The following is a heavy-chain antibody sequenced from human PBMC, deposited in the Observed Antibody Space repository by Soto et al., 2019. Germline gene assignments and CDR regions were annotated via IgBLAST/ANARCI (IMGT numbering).Heavy chain of an antibody. V-gene: IGHV4-34*01. J-gene: IGHJ2*01. CDR1: GGSFSGYY. CDR3: ARWLRLSPWYFDL. CDR2: INHSGST. Sequence: QVQLQQWGAGLLKPSETLSLTCAVYGGSFSGYYWSWIRQPPGKWLEWIGEINHSGSTNYNPSLKSRVTIAVDTSKNHFSLKLSSVTAADTAVYYCARWLRLSPWYFDLWGRGTLVTVSS. D-gene: IGHD5-12*01.